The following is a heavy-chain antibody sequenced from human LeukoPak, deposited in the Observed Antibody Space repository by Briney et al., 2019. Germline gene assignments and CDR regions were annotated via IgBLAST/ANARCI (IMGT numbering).Heavy chain of an antibody. D-gene: IGHD3-10*01. V-gene: IGHV3-23*01. CDR2: ISGSGGST. J-gene: IGHJ5*02. CDR1: GFTFSSYA. Sequence: PGGSLRLSCAASGFTFSSYAMSWVRQAPGKGLEWVSAISGSGGSTYYADSVKGRFTISRDNSKNTLYLQMNSLRAEDTAVYYCARETLLWFGELLFPFDPWGQGTLVTVSS. CDR3: ARETLLWFGELLFPFDP.